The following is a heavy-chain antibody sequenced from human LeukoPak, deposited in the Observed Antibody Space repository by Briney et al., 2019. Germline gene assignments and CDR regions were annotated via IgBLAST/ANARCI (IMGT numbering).Heavy chain of an antibody. Sequence: PSETLSLTCAVYGGSFSSYYWSWIRQPPGKGLEWIGYIYYSGSTNYNPSLKSRVTISVDTSKNQFSLKLSSVTAADTAVYYCARALLWFGELTAGYYFDYWGQGTLVTVSS. V-gene: IGHV4-59*01. D-gene: IGHD3-10*01. CDR2: IYYSGST. J-gene: IGHJ4*02. CDR3: ARALLWFGELTAGYYFDY. CDR1: GGSFSSYY.